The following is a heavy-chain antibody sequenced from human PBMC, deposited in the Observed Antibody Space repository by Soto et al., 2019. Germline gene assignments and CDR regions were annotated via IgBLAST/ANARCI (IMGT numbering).Heavy chain of an antibody. V-gene: IGHV3-72*01. Sequence: EVQLVESGGGLVQPGGSLRLSCAASGFTFSDHYMDWVRQAPGKGLEWVGRTRNKANSYTTEYAASVKGRFTISSDNSKNTLFLQMNSLNTEDTAVYYCARVSGSYSFDSWGQGTLVTVSS. CDR2: TRNKANSYTT. D-gene: IGHD1-26*01. CDR3: ARVSGSYSFDS. CDR1: GFTFSDHY. J-gene: IGHJ4*02.